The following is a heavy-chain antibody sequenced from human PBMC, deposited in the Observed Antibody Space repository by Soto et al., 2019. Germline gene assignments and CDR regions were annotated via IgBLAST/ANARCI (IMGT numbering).Heavy chain of an antibody. Sequence: QLQLQESGPGLVKPSETLSLTCTVSGGSISSNSYYWGWIRQPPGKGLEWIGSIYYSGSTYYNPSLKSRVTISVDPSKNQFSLKLSSVTAADTAVYYCARRGSSSWYGYWGQGTLVTVSS. J-gene: IGHJ4*02. CDR1: GGSISSNSYY. D-gene: IGHD6-13*01. CDR3: ARRGSSSWYGY. CDR2: IYYSGST. V-gene: IGHV4-39*01.